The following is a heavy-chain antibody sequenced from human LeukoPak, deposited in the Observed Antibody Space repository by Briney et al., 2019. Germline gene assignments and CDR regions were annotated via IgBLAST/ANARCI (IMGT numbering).Heavy chain of an antibody. V-gene: IGHV1-69*13. CDR3: ARSFANHDYGGINFDY. J-gene: IGHJ4*02. Sequence: SVKVSCKASGGTFSSYAISWVRQAPGQGLEWMGGVIPIFGTANYAQKFQGRVTITADESTSTAYMELSSLRSEDTAVYYCARSFANHDYGGINFDYWGQGTLVTVSS. D-gene: IGHD4-23*01. CDR1: GGTFSSYA. CDR2: VIPIFGTA.